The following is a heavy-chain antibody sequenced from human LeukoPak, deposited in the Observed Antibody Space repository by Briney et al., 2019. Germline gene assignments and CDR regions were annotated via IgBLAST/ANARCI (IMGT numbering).Heavy chain of an antibody. V-gene: IGHV4-61*08. D-gene: IGHD6-6*01. CDR1: GGSISSGGYY. Sequence: NPSETLSLTCTVSGGSISSGGYYWSWIRQPPGKGLEWIGYIYYSGSTNYNPSLKSRVTISVDTSKNQFSLKLSSVTAADTAVYYCARGDSSSSLWGQGTLVTVSS. J-gene: IGHJ4*02. CDR3: ARGDSSSSL. CDR2: IYYSGST.